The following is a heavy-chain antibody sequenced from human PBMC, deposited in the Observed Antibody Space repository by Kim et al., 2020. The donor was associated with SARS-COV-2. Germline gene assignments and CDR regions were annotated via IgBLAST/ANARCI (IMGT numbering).Heavy chain of an antibody. V-gene: IGHV3-74*01. D-gene: IGHD3-10*01. CDR3: TRDARLTIVSPGAFDI. Sequence: DSGRGRFTISRDIAKNMLYLQMNSLTADDTAVYYCTRDARLTIVSPGAFDIWGRGTMVTVSS. J-gene: IGHJ3*02.